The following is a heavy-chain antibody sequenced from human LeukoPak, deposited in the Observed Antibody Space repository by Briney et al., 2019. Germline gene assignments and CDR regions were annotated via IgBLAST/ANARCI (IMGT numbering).Heavy chain of an antibody. CDR1: GGSISSYY. V-gene: IGHV4-34*01. Sequence: SETLSLTCTVSGGSISSYYWSWIRQPPGKGLEWIGEINHSGSTNYNPSLKSRVTISVDTSKNQFSLKLSSVTAADTAVYYCARGPRITMIVVVDYYFDYWGQGTLVTVSS. J-gene: IGHJ4*02. CDR2: INHSGST. D-gene: IGHD3-22*01. CDR3: ARGPRITMIVVVDYYFDY.